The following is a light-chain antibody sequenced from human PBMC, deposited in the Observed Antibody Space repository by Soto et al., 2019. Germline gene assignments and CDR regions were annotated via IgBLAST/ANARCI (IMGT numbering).Light chain of an antibody. V-gene: IGLV2-14*01. Sequence: SVLTQPASVSGSPGQSITISCTGTSSDVGGYNYVSWYQQHPGKAPKLMFYEVSNRPSGVSNRFSRSKSGNTASLTISGLQAEDEADYYCSSYTSSSTHNYVFRTGTKLTVL. J-gene: IGLJ1*01. CDR1: SSDVGGYNY. CDR2: EVS. CDR3: SSYTSSSTHNYV.